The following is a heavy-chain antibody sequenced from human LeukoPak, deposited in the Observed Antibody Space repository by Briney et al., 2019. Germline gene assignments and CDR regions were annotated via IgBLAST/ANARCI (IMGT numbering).Heavy chain of an antibody. CDR1: GFTFSSYA. CDR3: ARDRGTVALDY. D-gene: IGHD4-23*01. CDR2: ISYDGSNK. Sequence: GRSLRLSCAASGFTFSSYAMHWVRQAPGKGLEWVAVISYDGSNKYYADSVKGRFTISRDNSKNTLYLQMNSLRAEDTAVYYCARDRGTVALDYWAREPWSPSPQ. V-gene: IGHV3-30-3*01. J-gene: IGHJ4*02.